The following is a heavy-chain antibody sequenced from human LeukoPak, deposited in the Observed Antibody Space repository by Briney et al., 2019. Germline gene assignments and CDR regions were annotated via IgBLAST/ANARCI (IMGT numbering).Heavy chain of an antibody. CDR1: GGSISSYY. V-gene: IGHV4-4*07. J-gene: IGHJ4*02. D-gene: IGHD6-19*01. CDR2: IYSSGT. CDR3: ARYDGWPASFDY. Sequence: SETLSLTCTVSGGSISSYYLSWIRQPAGKGLEWIGRIYSSGTNYKPSLKSRFTISVDTSKNQFSLKLSSVTAADTAVYYCARYDGWPASFDYWGQGTLVTVSS.